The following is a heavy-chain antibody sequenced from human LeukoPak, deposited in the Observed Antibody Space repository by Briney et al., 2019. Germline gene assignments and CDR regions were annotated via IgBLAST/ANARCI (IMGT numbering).Heavy chain of an antibody. V-gene: IGHV3-30*02. J-gene: IGHJ4*02. CDR3: AKPQEPYYYDSSTPFDY. Sequence: GGSLRLSCAASGFTFSNYGIHWVRQTPGKGLEWVAFIRYDGGNKYYADSVKGRFTISRDNSKNTLYLQMNSLRAEDTAVYYCAKPQEPYYYDSSTPFDYWGQGTLVTVSS. CDR1: GFTFSNYG. CDR2: IRYDGGNK. D-gene: IGHD3-22*01.